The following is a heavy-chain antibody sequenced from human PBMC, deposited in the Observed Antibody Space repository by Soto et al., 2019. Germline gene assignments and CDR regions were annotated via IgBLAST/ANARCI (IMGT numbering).Heavy chain of an antibody. Sequence: PSETLSLTCTVSGGSISSSSYYWGWIRQPPGKGLEWIGSIYYSGSTYYNPSLKSRVTISVDTSKNQFSLKLSSVTAADTAVYYCAKGGGYSRYYYYGMDVWGQGTTVTVSS. J-gene: IGHJ6*02. D-gene: IGHD3-16*01. CDR2: IYYSGST. CDR3: AKGGGYSRYYYYGMDV. V-gene: IGHV4-39*01. CDR1: GGSISSSSYY.